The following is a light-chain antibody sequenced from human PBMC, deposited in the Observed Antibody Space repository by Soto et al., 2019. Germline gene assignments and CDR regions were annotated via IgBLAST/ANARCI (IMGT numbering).Light chain of an antibody. CDR1: QRVGSSY. CDR2: GAS. V-gene: IGKV3-20*01. Sequence: EIVLTQSPGTLSLSPGERATLSCRASQRVGSSYLAWYQQKPGQAPRLLMYGASRRATGTPDRFSGSGSGTDFTLTISRLEPEDLAVYYCQLYDNWGTFGPGTKVDIE. J-gene: IGKJ3*01. CDR3: QLYDNWGT.